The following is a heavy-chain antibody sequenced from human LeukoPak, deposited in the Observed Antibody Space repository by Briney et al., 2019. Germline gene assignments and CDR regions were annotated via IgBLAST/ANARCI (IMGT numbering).Heavy chain of an antibody. D-gene: IGHD3-10*01. V-gene: IGHV3-48*04. Sequence: GGSLRLSCVASGFTFSSYSMNWVRQAPGKGLEWVSYISSSSSTIYYADSVKGRFTISRDNAKNSLYLQMNSLRAEDTAVYYCARDRTYYYGSGSGYYYGMDVWGQGTTVTVSS. J-gene: IGHJ6*02. CDR2: ISSSSSTI. CDR1: GFTFSSYS. CDR3: ARDRTYYYGSGSGYYYGMDV.